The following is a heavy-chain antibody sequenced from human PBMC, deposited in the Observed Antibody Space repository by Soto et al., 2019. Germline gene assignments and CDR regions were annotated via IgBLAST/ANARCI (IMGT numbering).Heavy chain of an antibody. V-gene: IGHV4-4*02. CDR3: ARSKPWVFGEWTYYYYGMDV. D-gene: IGHD3-10*02. Sequence: SETLSLTCTVSGGSISSSNWWSWVRQPPGKGLEWIGEIYHSGSTNYNPSLKSRVTISVDKSENQFSLKLSSVTAADTAVYYCARSKPWVFGEWTYYYYGMDVWGQGTTVTVSS. J-gene: IGHJ6*02. CDR2: IYHSGST. CDR1: GGSISSSNW.